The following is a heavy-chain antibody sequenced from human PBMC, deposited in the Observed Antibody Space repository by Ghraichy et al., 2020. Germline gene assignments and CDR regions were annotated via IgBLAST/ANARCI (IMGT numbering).Heavy chain of an antibody. V-gene: IGHV5-10-1*01. CDR1: GNTFTTYW. CDR3: ASIRSDYYDGSGHDVFDI. J-gene: IGHJ3*02. CDR2: IDPSDSYT. D-gene: IGHD3-22*01. Sequence: GESLNISCKVSGNTFTTYWISWVRQMPGKGLEWMGRIDPSDSYTNYSPSFQGHVTISADKSISTASLQWSSLRASDTAMYYCASIRSDYYDGSGHDVFDIWGQGTMVTVSS.